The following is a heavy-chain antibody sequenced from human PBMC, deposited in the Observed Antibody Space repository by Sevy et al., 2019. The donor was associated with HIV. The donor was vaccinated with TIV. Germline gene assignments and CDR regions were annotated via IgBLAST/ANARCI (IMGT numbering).Heavy chain of an antibody. D-gene: IGHD5-18*01. V-gene: IGHV3-48*01. CDR2: ISGGSVTI. J-gene: IGHJ5*02. CDR1: GFTFSSNS. CDR3: AGDWWDSYGYHWLDP. Sequence: GGSLRLSCAASGFTFSSNSMVWVRQAPGKGLEWISYISGGSVTIYYADSVKGRFTISRDNAKKSVYLEMNSLRVEDTAVYYCAGDWWDSYGYHWLDPWGQGTLVTVSS.